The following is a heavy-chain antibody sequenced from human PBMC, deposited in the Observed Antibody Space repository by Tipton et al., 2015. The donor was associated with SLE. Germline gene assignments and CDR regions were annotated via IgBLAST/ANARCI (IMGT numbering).Heavy chain of an antibody. CDR2: IYTGGIT. V-gene: IGHV4-61*09. D-gene: IGHD5-24*01. Sequence: TLSLTCSVSGDSITSGHHYWSWIRQSAEKGLEWIGHIYTGGITKYSLSLRSRVTISLDTSRNHFSLKLSSVTAADTAVYYCAREGVKNWLQYPSGTFDLWGQGTVVTVSS. CDR3: AREGVKNWLQYPSGTFDL. J-gene: IGHJ3*01. CDR1: GDSITSGHHY.